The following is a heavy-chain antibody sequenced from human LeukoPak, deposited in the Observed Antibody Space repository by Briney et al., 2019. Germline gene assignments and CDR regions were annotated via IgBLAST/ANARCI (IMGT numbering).Heavy chain of an antibody. Sequence: SETLSLTCAVYGGSFSGYYWSWIRQPPGKGLEWIGEINHSGSTNYNPSLKSRVTISVDTSKNQFSLRLSSVTAADTALYYCARDYAVETAARINYFYYYMDVWGKGTTVTVSS. CDR3: ARDYAVETAARINYFYYYMDV. D-gene: IGHD5-18*01. J-gene: IGHJ6*03. V-gene: IGHV4-34*01. CDR2: INHSGST. CDR1: GGSFSGYY.